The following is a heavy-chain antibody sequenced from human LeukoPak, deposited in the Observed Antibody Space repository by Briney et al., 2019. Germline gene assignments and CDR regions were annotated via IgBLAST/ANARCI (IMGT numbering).Heavy chain of an antibody. CDR1: GFIFSNYG. V-gene: IGHV3-48*01. D-gene: IGHD3-10*01. CDR2: IAGGGDSI. Sequence: PGGSLRLSCVGTGFIFSNYGMNWVRQAPGKGLEWVSFIAGGGDSIQYADSVTGRFTISRDNAKNSLFLQMNSLRAEDTATYFCASSRGYSYYGNIEYWGQGALVTVSS. CDR3: ASSRGYSYYGNIEY. J-gene: IGHJ4*02.